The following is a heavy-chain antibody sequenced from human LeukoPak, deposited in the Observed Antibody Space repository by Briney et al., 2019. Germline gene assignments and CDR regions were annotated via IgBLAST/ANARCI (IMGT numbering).Heavy chain of an antibody. CDR3: ARSSSGYYGGLDY. D-gene: IGHD3-22*01. J-gene: IGHJ4*02. CDR2: IYPRDGST. CDR1: GYTFTSNY. Sequence: ASVKVSCKASGYTFTSNYIHWVRQAPGQGLEWMGMIYPRDGSTSYAQKFQGRVTVTRDTSTSTVHMELSGLRSEDTAVYYCARSSSGYYGGLDYWGQGTLVTVSS. V-gene: IGHV1-46*01.